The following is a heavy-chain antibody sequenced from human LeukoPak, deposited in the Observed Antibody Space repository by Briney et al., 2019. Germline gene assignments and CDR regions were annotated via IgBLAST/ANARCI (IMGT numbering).Heavy chain of an antibody. J-gene: IGHJ3*02. D-gene: IGHD1/OR15-1a*01. V-gene: IGHV4-31*03. Sequence: PSETLSLTCTVSGGSISSGGYYWSWIRQHPGKGLEWIGYIYYSGSTYYNPSLKSRVTISVDTSKSQFSLKLSSVTAADTAVYYCAREKPRESGAKQGGDAFDIWGQGTMVTVSS. CDR1: GGSISSGGYY. CDR2: IYYSGST. CDR3: AREKPRESGAKQGGDAFDI.